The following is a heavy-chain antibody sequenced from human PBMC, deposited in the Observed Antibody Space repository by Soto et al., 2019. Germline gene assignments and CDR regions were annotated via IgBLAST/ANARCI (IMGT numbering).Heavy chain of an antibody. V-gene: IGHV3-15*07. J-gene: IGHJ4*02. CDR2: IKSRTDGGTA. Sequence: EVQLMESGGVLVKPGGSLRLSCAASGFTVTNAWMNWVRQAPGKGLEWVGRIKSRTDGGTADSAAPVKGRFTISRDDSQNPLYLQMNSLKTEETAGYYCTSSGDLVGGTSFVYWGQGTLVTVSS. D-gene: IGHD1-26*01. CDR1: GFTVTNAW. CDR3: TSSGDLVGGTSFVY.